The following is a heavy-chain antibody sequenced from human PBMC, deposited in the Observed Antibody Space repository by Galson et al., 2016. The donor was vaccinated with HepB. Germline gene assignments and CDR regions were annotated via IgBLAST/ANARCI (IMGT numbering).Heavy chain of an antibody. Sequence: SETLSLTCTVSGGSITSSDYYWGWIRQPPGKGLEWIGSIYYSGSTYYTSSLKSRVTIFIDTSKNQFSLKLSSVTAADTAIYYCARQTTVTKKPTFDYWGQGALVTVSS. D-gene: IGHD4-17*01. CDR1: GGSITSSDYY. CDR2: IYYSGST. CDR3: ARQTTVTKKPTFDY. J-gene: IGHJ4*02. V-gene: IGHV4-39*01.